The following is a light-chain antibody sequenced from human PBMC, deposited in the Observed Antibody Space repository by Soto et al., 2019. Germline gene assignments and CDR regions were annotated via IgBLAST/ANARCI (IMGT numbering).Light chain of an antibody. J-gene: IGLJ2*01. V-gene: IGLV2-14*01. CDR3: SSSTSSSTHVV. CDR1: SSDVGGYNY. Sequence: QSALTQPASVSGSPGQSITISCTGTSSDVGGYNYVSWYQQHPGKAPKLMIYDVSNRPSGVSIRFSGSKSGNTASLTISGLQAEDEADYYCSSSTSSSTHVVFGGGTKLTVL. CDR2: DVS.